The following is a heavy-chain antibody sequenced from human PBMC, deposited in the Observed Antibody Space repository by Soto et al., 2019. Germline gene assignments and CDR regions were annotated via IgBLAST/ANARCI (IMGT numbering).Heavy chain of an antibody. Sequence: GGSLRLSCAASGFTFSSYSMNWVRQAPGKGLEWVSYISSSSSTIYYADSVKGRFTISRDNAKNSLYLQMNSLRDEDTAVYYCASFGYYASGRLPRDSWGQGPLVTVSS. J-gene: IGHJ4*02. CDR3: ASFGYYASGRLPRDS. CDR1: GFTFSSYS. CDR2: ISSSSSTI. V-gene: IGHV3-48*02. D-gene: IGHD3-10*01.